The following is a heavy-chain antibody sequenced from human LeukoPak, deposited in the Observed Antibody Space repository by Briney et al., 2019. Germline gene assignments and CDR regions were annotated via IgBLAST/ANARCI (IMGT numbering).Heavy chain of an antibody. J-gene: IGHJ4*02. D-gene: IGHD3-22*01. CDR2: INHSGST. CDR1: GGSFSGYY. V-gene: IGHV4-34*01. Sequence: SETLSLTCAVYGGSFSGYYWSWIRQPPGKGLEWIGEINHSGSTNYNPSLKSRVTISVDTSKNQFSLKLSSVTAADTAVYYCARCSYDGSGYYPWFFDYWGQGTLVTVSS. CDR3: ARCSYDGSGYYPWFFDY.